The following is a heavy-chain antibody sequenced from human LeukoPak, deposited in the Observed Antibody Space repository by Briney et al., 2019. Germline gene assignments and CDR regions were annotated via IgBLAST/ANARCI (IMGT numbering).Heavy chain of an antibody. D-gene: IGHD6-13*01. J-gene: IGHJ6*02. CDR2: TNSVDSST. V-gene: IGHV3-74*01. CDR3: TRGSSSWRNGMDV. CDR1: GFTFSSPW. Sequence: GGSLRLSCAASGFTFSSPWMHWVRQAPGKGLVWVSRTNSVDSSTAYADSVKGRFTISRDNAKNTLYLQMNSLRAEDTAVYYCTRGSSSWRNGMDVWGQGTTVTVS.